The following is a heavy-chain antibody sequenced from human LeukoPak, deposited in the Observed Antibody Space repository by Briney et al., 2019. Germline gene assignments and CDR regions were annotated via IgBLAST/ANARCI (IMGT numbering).Heavy chain of an antibody. CDR1: GYRFTSYW. CDR2: IYPGDSDT. Sequence: GEPLKISCKASGYRFTSYWIGWVRQMPGKGLEWMGIIYPGDSDTRYSPSFQGQVTISADKPISTAYLQWSSLKASDTAMYYCARPEEHGDYVHDAFDIWGQGTMVTDSS. CDR3: ARPEEHGDYVHDAFDI. V-gene: IGHV5-51*01. J-gene: IGHJ3*02. D-gene: IGHD4-17*01.